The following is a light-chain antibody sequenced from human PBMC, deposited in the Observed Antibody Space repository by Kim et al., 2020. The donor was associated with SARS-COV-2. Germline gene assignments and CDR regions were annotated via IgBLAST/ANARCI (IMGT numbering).Light chain of an antibody. V-gene: IGLV2-14*03. CDR3: SSYTGSNTRV. J-gene: IGLJ3*02. Sequence: GAPGQANTIYRTGSSSDFKAAAWYKKQPDSAPKLINCDTTASPCGVSLRVSGSKSGRTASLSMSGLQPEDEATYYCSSYTGSNTRVFGGGTQLTVL. CDR1: SSDFKA. CDR2: DTT.